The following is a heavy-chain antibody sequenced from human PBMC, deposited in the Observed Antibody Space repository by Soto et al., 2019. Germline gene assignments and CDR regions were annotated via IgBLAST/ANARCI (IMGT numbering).Heavy chain of an antibody. Sequence: SETLSLTCTVSGGSISSGGYYWSWIRQHPGKGLEWIGYIYYSGSTYYNPSLKSRVTISVDTSKNQFSLKLSSVTAADTAVYYCAREDSNYQTYFDYWGQGXLVTVYS. V-gene: IGHV4-31*03. CDR2: IYYSGST. CDR1: GGSISSGGYY. D-gene: IGHD4-4*01. CDR3: AREDSNYQTYFDY. J-gene: IGHJ4*02.